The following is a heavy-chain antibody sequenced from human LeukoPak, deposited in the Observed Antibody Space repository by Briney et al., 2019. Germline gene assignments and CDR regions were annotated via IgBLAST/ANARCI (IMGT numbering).Heavy chain of an antibody. V-gene: IGHV4-34*01. CDR2: INHSGST. CDR1: GGSFSGYY. Sequence: PSETLSLTCAVYGGSFSGYYWSWIRQPPGKGLEWIGEINHSGSTNYNPSLKSRVTISVDTSKNQFSLKLSSVTAADTAVYYCARPGRSLLYYYMDVWGKGTTVTVSS. CDR3: ARPGRSLLYYYMDV. J-gene: IGHJ6*03.